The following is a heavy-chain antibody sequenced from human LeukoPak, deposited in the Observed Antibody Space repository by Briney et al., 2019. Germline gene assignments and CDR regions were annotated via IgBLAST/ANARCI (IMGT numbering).Heavy chain of an antibody. Sequence: PSETLSLTCTVSGGSISSYSWSWIRQPPGKGLEWIGYIYHSGSTYYNPSLKSRVTISVDRSKNQFSLKLSSVTAADTAVYYCARGAVSDAFDIWGQGTMVTVSS. V-gene: IGHV4-30-2*01. CDR3: ARGAVSDAFDI. CDR1: GGSISSYS. J-gene: IGHJ3*02. CDR2: IYHSGST.